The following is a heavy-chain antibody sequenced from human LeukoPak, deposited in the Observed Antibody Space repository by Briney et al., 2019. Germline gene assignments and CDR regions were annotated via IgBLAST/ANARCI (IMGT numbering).Heavy chain of an antibody. CDR2: IYYSGST. CDR3: ARAPYGSGSYYFPNLFDY. CDR1: GGSISSYY. V-gene: IGHV4-59*01. Sequence: SETLSLTCTVSGGSISSYYWSRIRQPPGKGLEWIGYIYYSGSTNYNPSLKSRVTISVDTSKNQFSLKLSSVTAADTAVYYCARAPYGSGSYYFPNLFDYWGQGTLVTVSS. D-gene: IGHD3-10*01. J-gene: IGHJ4*02.